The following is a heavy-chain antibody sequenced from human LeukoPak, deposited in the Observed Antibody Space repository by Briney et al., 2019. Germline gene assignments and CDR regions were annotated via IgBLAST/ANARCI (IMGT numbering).Heavy chain of an antibody. CDR2: ISGSGGST. CDR3: AETRSGYYSSFDY. J-gene: IGHJ4*02. D-gene: IGHD3-22*01. CDR1: GFTFSSYA. V-gene: IGHV3-23*01. Sequence: GGSLRLSCAASGFTFSSYAMSWVRQAPGKGLEWVSHISGSGGSTYYADSVKGRFTSSRDNSKNTLYLQMNSLRAEDTAVYYCAETRSGYYSSFDYWGQGTLVTVSS.